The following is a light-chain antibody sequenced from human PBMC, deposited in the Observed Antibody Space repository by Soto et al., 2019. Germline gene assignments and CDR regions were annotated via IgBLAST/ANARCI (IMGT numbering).Light chain of an antibody. CDR2: NSS. CDR3: QQNRDSPQT. CDR1: QSVRSNY. V-gene: IGKV3-20*01. Sequence: EIVLTQSPGTLYLSPGERATLSCRASQSVRSNYLAWYQQKPGQAPRLLIYNSSTRATGIPDRVSGSGSGTDFTLTISRLEPEDFALYYCQQNRDSPQTFGQGTQVEIK. J-gene: IGKJ1*01.